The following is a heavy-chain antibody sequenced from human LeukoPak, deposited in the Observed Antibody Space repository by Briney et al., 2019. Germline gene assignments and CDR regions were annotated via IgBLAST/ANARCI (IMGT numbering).Heavy chain of an antibody. CDR2: IVVGSGNT. Sequence: GTSVKVSCKASGLTFTSSAMQWVRQARGQRLEWIGWIVVGSGNTNYAQKFQGRVTITRDMSTSTAYMELSSLRSEDTAVYYCAADYGDFGAFDYWGQGTLVTVSS. CDR3: AADYGDFGAFDY. D-gene: IGHD4-17*01. J-gene: IGHJ4*02. V-gene: IGHV1-58*02. CDR1: GLTFTSSA.